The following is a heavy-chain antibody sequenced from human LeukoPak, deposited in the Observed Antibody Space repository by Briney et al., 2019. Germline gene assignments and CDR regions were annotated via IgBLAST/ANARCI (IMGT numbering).Heavy chain of an antibody. CDR1: GGSISSYY. V-gene: IGHV4-59*08. CDR2: IYCSGST. Sequence: SETLSLTCTVSGGSISSYYWSWIRQPPGKGPEWIGYIYCSGSTNYNPSLKSRVTISVDTSKNQVSLKLSSVTAADTAVYYCARAPRRITIFGVVHGAFDYWGQGTLVTVSS. J-gene: IGHJ4*02. D-gene: IGHD3-3*01. CDR3: ARAPRRITIFGVVHGAFDY.